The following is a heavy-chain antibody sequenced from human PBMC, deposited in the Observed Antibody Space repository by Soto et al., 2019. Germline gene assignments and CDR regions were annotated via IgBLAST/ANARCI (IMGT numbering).Heavy chain of an antibody. CDR3: ARDLYSSVSLFEC. Sequence: QVQLVQSGAQVKKPGASVKVSCKASGYTFTGYYMHWVRQAPGQGLEWMGWINPNSGGTNYAQKFQGRVTMTRATALSTGYMGLSRLRSDDTAVYYCARDLYSSVSLFECWGQGTLVTVSS. CDR2: INPNSGGT. D-gene: IGHD6-19*01. CDR1: GYTFTGYY. J-gene: IGHJ4*02. V-gene: IGHV1-2*02.